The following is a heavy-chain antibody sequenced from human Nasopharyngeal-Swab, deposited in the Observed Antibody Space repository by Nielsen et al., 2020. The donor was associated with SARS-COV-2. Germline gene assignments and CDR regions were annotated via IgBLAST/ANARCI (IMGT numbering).Heavy chain of an antibody. D-gene: IGHD2-2*01. CDR1: GGTFSSYA. J-gene: IGHJ4*02. CDR2: INPIFGTA. V-gene: IGHV1-69*13. Sequence: SVKVSCKASGGTFSSYAISWVRQAPGQGLEWMGGINPIFGTANYAQKFQGRVTITADESTSTAYMELSSLRSEDTAVYYCARETHDCSSTSCPPGYWGQGTLVTVSS. CDR3: ARETHDCSSTSCPPGY.